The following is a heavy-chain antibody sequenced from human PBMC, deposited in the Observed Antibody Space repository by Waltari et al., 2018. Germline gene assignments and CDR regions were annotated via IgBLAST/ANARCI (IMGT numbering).Heavy chain of an antibody. V-gene: IGHV3-23*01. J-gene: IGHJ4*02. Sequence: EVQLLGSGGGLVQPGGSLRLSCAASGFTFSSYAMSWARQVPGTGLEWVSAISGSGGSTYNACAVKGRFTISRNNTKNTLAQKVNSLRAEDTAVYYCAKEFIAVAGTSYWGQGTLVTVSS. CDR1: GFTFSSYA. CDR2: ISGSGGST. CDR3: AKEFIAVAGTSY. D-gene: IGHD6-19*01.